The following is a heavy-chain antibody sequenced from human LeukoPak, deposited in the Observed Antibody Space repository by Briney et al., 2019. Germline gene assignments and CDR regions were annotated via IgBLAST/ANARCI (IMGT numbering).Heavy chain of an antibody. CDR3: ARRVSYSSSWYGRQGYFDY. CDR1: GGTFSSYA. CDR2: IIPIFGTA. V-gene: IGHV1-69*13. Sequence: SVKVSCKASGGTFSSYAISWVRQAPGRGLEWMGGIIPIFGTANYAQKFQGRVTITADESTSTAYMELSSLRSEDTAVYYCARRVSYSSSWYGRQGYFDYWGQGTLVTVSS. D-gene: IGHD6-13*01. J-gene: IGHJ4*02.